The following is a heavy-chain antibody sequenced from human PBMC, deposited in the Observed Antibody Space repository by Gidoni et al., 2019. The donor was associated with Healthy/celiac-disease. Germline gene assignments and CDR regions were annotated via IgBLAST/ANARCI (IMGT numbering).Heavy chain of an antibody. Sequence: EVQLVESGGGLVQPGGSLRLSCAASGFPFSSYSMNWVRQAPGKGLEWVSYISSSSSTIYYADSVKGRFTISRDNAKNSLYLQMNSLRAEDTAVYYCARGLGSSGWYSERNWFDPWGQGTLVTVSS. D-gene: IGHD6-19*01. CDR1: GFPFSSYS. CDR3: ARGLGSSGWYSERNWFDP. J-gene: IGHJ5*02. CDR2: ISSSSSTI. V-gene: IGHV3-48*01.